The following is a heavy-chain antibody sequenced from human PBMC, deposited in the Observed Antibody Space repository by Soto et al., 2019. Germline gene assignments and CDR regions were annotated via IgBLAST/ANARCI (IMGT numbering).Heavy chain of an antibody. CDR2: ITGRGAT. Sequence: GGSLRLSCAASGFTFSNSDFAWVRQAPGEGLKYVSVITGRGATIYADSVKGRFTISRDNSENTLYLQMNGLRVEDTAVYYCATSHGGHWGQGTLVTVSS. CDR3: ATSHGGH. D-gene: IGHD3-10*01. V-gene: IGHV3-23*01. CDR1: GFTFSNSD. J-gene: IGHJ4*02.